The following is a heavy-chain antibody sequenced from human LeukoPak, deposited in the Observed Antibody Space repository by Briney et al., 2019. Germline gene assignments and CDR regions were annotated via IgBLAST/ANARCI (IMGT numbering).Heavy chain of an antibody. V-gene: IGHV4-4*07. J-gene: IGHJ4*02. Sequence: SETLSLTCTVSGGSISSYYWSWIRQPAGKGLEWIGRIYTSGSTNYNPSLKSRVTMSADTSKNQFSLKLSSVTAADTAVYYCARGGWELLLGYFDYWGQGTLVTVSS. CDR2: IYTSGST. CDR3: ARGGWELLLGYFDY. D-gene: IGHD1-26*01. CDR1: GGSISSYY.